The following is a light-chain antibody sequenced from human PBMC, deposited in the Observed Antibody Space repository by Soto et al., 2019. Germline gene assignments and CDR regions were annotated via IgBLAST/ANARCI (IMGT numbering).Light chain of an antibody. V-gene: IGLV2-14*01. CDR1: NSEVFCYNY. J-gene: IGLJ1*01. CDR2: DVS. CDR3: SSYTSSSTLEGV. Sequence: QPSPNPPASVSGAPWKSITIPLPGTNSEVFCYNYVSWYQQHPGKAPKLMIYDVSNRPSGVSNRFSGSKSGNTASLTISGLQAEDEADYYCSSYTSSSTLEGVFGTGTKVTVL.